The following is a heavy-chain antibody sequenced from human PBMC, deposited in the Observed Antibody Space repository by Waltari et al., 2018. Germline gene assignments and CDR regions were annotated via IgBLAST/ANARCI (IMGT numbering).Heavy chain of an antibody. Sequence: QVQLQESGPGLVKPSETLSLTCTVPGGSISSYYWSWIRQPPGKGLEWIGYIYTSGGTNYNPSLKSRVTISVDTSKNQFSLKLSSVTAADTAVYYCARHGEAALVSPFDYWGQGTLVTVSS. CDR2: IYTSGGT. J-gene: IGHJ4*02. V-gene: IGHV4-4*09. D-gene: IGHD6-13*01. CDR1: GGSISSYY. CDR3: ARHGEAALVSPFDY.